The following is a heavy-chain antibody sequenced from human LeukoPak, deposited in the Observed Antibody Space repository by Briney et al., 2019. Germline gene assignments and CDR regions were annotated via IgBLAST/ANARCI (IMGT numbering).Heavy chain of an antibody. V-gene: IGHV4-4*02. CDR3: AKHSRSGDSGYGNAFDI. CDR2: IYHSGST. D-gene: IGHD5-12*01. Sequence: PSGTLSLTCAVSGGSISSNKWWSWVRQPPGKGLEWIGEIYHSGSTNYNPSLKSRVTISVDKSKSQFSLKLSSVTAADTAVYYCAKHSRSGDSGYGNAFDIWGQGTMVTVSS. CDR1: GGSISSNKW. J-gene: IGHJ3*02.